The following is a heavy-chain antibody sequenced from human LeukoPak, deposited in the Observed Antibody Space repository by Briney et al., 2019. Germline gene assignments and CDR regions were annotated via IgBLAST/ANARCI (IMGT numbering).Heavy chain of an antibody. J-gene: IGHJ6*02. Sequence: PGGSLRLSCAASGFTFSSYAMHWVRQAPGKGLEWVAVISYDGSNKYYADSVKGRFTISRDNSKNTLYLQMNSLRAEDTAVYYCVSGGAYGDYRPDRYYYYYGMDVWGQGTTVTVSS. V-gene: IGHV3-30-3*01. D-gene: IGHD4-17*01. CDR3: VSGGAYGDYRPDRYYYYYGMDV. CDR2: ISYDGSNK. CDR1: GFTFSSYA.